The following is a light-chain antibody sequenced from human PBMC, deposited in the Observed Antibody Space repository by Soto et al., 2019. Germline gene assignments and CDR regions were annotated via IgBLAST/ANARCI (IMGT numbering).Light chain of an antibody. CDR1: SSDVGGYNY. Sequence: QSALTQPASVSGSPGQSITISCTGTSSDVGGYNYVSWYQQHPGKAPKLMIYDVSNRPSGVSNRFSGSKSGNTASLTISGLQADEEADYYCSSYTSSSLVFGGGTKLTVL. V-gene: IGLV2-14*01. J-gene: IGLJ2*01. CDR2: DVS. CDR3: SSYTSSSLV.